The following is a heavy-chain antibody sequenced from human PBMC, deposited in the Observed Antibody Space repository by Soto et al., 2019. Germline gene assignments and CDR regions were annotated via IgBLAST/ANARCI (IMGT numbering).Heavy chain of an antibody. J-gene: IGHJ4*02. Sequence: SETLSLTCAVYGGSFSGYYWSWIRQPPGKGLEWLGEINHSGSANYNPSLESRVSISVDTSKNQFSLKLSSMTAADTGVYYCARNYPLRPIDYWGQGNLVTVSS. CDR1: GGSFSGYY. CDR3: ARNYPLRPIDY. D-gene: IGHD1-7*01. CDR2: INHSGSA. V-gene: IGHV4-34*01.